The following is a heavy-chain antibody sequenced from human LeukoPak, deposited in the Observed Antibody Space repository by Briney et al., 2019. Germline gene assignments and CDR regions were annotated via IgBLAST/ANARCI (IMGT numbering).Heavy chain of an antibody. J-gene: IGHJ3*02. CDR1: GGSISSGGYY. D-gene: IGHD6-19*01. CDR2: IYYSGST. V-gene: IGHV4-31*03. CDR3: ARHPARGVAGTAFDI. Sequence: SETLSLTCTVSGGSISSGGYYWSWIRQHPGKGLEWIGYIYYSGSTYYNPSLKSRVTISVDASKNQFSLKLSSVTAADTAVYYCARHPARGVAGTAFDIWGQGTMVTVSS.